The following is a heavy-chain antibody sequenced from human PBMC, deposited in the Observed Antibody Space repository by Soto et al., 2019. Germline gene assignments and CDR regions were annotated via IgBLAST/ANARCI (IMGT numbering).Heavy chain of an antibody. D-gene: IGHD6-19*01. Sequence: PSETLSLTCTVSGGSISSSSYYWGWIRQPPGKGLEWIGSIYYSGSTYYNPSLKSRVTISVDTSKNQFSLKLSSVTAADTAVYYCARGVIAVAGRLDYWGQGTLVTVSS. CDR3: ARGVIAVAGRLDY. CDR1: GGSISSSSYY. V-gene: IGHV4-39*01. J-gene: IGHJ4*02. CDR2: IYYSGST.